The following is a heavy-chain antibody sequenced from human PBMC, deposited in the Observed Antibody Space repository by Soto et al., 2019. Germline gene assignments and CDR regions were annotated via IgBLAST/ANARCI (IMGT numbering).Heavy chain of an antibody. CDR2: ITSDGDST. CDR3: AKDHGPNRWRWRYGMEV. CDR1: GFTVNSYI. D-gene: IGHD2-8*01. J-gene: IGHJ6*02. Sequence: GGSLRLSCAASGFTVNSYIMNWVRQAPGKGLEWVSFITSDGDSTYYADSVKGRFSISRDNSKNTLYLQMNSLGADDAAVYYCAKDHGPNRWRWRYGMEVGGQGSTIPVS. V-gene: IGHV3-23*01.